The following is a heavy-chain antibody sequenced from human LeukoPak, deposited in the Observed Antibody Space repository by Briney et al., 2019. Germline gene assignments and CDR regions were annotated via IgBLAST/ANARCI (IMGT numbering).Heavy chain of an antibody. V-gene: IGHV3-48*02. J-gene: IGHJ3*02. D-gene: IGHD3-22*01. Sequence: GGSLRLSCVVSGFTFSSYSMNWVRQAPGKGLEWVSYISNSSSTIYHADSVEGRFTISRDNAKNSLYLQMNSLRDEDTAVYYCARDGAYYYDSSGYSGGGAFDIWGQGTMVTVSS. CDR1: GFTFSSYS. CDR2: ISNSSSTI. CDR3: ARDGAYYYDSSGYSGGGAFDI.